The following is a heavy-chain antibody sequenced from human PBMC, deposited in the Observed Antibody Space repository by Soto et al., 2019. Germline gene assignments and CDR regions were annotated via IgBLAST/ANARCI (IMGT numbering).Heavy chain of an antibody. CDR2: ISGSGDST. D-gene: IGHD6-13*01. Sequence: EVQLLESGGGLVQPGGSLRLSCAASGFTFSSYAMSWVRQAPGKGLEWVSVISGSGDSTYYADSVRGRFTISRDNSKNTLYLPMNSLRAEDTAVYYCARDRDGAAAGRTKFYGMGVWGQGTTFTVSS. CDR1: GFTFSSYA. V-gene: IGHV3-23*01. J-gene: IGHJ6*02. CDR3: ARDRDGAAAGRTKFYGMGV.